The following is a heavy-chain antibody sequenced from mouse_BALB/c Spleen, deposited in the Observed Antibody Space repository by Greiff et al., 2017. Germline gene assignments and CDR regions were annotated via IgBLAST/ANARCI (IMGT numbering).Heavy chain of an antibody. CDR3: ARRALSWDYFDY. Sequence: EVQLVESGGDLVKPGGSLKLSCAASGFTFSSYGMSWVRQTPDKRLEWVATISSGGSYTYYPDSVKGRFTISRDNAKNTLYLQMSSLKSEDTAMYYCARRALSWDYFDYWGQGTTLTVSS. D-gene: IGHD3-1*01. CDR1: GFTFSSYG. J-gene: IGHJ2*01. CDR2: ISSGGSYT. V-gene: IGHV5-6*01.